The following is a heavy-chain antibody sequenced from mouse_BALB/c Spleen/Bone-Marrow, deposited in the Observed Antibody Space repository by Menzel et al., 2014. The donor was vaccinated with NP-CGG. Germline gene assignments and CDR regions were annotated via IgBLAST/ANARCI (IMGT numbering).Heavy chain of an antibody. CDR2: ISGGTSTI. D-gene: IGHD2-3*01. J-gene: IGHJ2*01. V-gene: IGHV5-17*02. CDR3: VRGGYYVLTYCDS. CDR1: GFTFSSFG. Sequence: EVNVVESGGGLVQPGGSRKLSCAASGFTFSSFGMHWVRQAPEKGLEWVAYISGGTSTIYYADTVKGRFTISKDNPNNTLFLQMTSLRSEDTAMYYCVRGGYYVLTYCDSSGQGTTLSAS.